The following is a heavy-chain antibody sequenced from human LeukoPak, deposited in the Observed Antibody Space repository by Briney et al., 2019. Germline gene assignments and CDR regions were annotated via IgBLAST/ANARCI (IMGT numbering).Heavy chain of an antibody. J-gene: IGHJ4*02. Sequence: GGSLRLSCAASGFTFSSYAMSWVRQAPGKGLEWVSGISGTGGNTYYADSVKGRFTISRDNSKNTLYLQMNSLRAEDTAVYYCAREGVDGDYYFDYWGQGTVVTVSS. CDR3: AREGVDGDYYFDY. CDR1: GFTFSSYA. V-gene: IGHV3-23*01. CDR2: ISGTGGNT. D-gene: IGHD4-17*01.